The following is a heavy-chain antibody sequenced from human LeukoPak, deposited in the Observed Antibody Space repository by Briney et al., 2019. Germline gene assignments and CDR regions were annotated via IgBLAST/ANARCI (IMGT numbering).Heavy chain of an antibody. J-gene: IGHJ4*02. Sequence: ASVKVSCKASGYTFTHSGINWVRQAPGQGLEWMGWISAYSGTTNYAQKFQGRVTMTIDTSTTTAYMELSSLRSEDTAVYYCARGGSSYNDEHEEFDYWGQGTVVTVSS. D-gene: IGHD3-22*01. CDR3: ARGGSSYNDEHEEFDY. V-gene: IGHV1-18*01. CDR1: GYTFTHSG. CDR2: ISAYSGTT.